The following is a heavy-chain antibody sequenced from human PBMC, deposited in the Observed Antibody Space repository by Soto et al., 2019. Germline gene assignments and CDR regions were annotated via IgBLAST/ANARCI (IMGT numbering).Heavy chain of an antibody. Sequence: SETLSLTCTVSGASLTTYDWSWIRQPPEKGLEWIGEINHSGSTNYNPSLKSRVTISVDTSKNQFSLKLSSVTAADTAVYYCARGPFRDYYGSGTRRNYYGMDVWGQGTTVTVSS. J-gene: IGHJ6*02. CDR2: INHSGST. V-gene: IGHV4-34*01. CDR3: ARGPFRDYYGSGTRRNYYGMDV. CDR1: GASLTTYD. D-gene: IGHD3-10*01.